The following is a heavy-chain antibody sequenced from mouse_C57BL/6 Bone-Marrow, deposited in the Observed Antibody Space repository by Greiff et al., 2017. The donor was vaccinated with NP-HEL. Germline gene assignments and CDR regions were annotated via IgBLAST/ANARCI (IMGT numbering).Heavy chain of an antibody. CDR1: GFTFTDYY. D-gene: IGHD2-5*01. V-gene: IGHV7-3*01. CDR3: ARHNYYSNYGPYYYAMDY. Sequence: EVQRVESGGGLVQPGGSLSLSCAASGFTFTDYYMSWVRQPPGKALEWLGFIRNKANGYTTEYSASVKGRFTISRDNSQSILYLQMNALRAEDSATYYCARHNYYSNYGPYYYAMDYWGQGTSVTVSS. J-gene: IGHJ4*01. CDR2: IRNKANGYTT.